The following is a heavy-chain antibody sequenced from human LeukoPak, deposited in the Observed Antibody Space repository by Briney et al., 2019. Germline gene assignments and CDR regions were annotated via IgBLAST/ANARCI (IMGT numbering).Heavy chain of an antibody. Sequence: SETLSLTCTVSGDSIGSHYWSWIRQPPGKGLEWIGYIFYVGSTNYNPSLKSRVTMSVDTSKNQFSLKLSSVTAADTAVYYCARDGYSRSSLFDYWGQGTLVTVSS. J-gene: IGHJ4*02. CDR3: ARDGYSRSSLFDY. V-gene: IGHV4-59*11. CDR2: IFYVGST. D-gene: IGHD1-26*01. CDR1: GDSIGSHY.